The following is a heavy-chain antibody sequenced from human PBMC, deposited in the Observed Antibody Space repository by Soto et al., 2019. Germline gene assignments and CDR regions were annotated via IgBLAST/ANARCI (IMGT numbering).Heavy chain of an antibody. CDR2: IYYSGST. CDR1: GGSISSGGYS. V-gene: IGHV4-30-2*03. J-gene: IGHJ4*02. Sequence: SETLSLTCAVSGGSISSGGYSWSWIRQPPGKGLEWIGSIYYSGSTYYNPSLKSRVTISVDTSKNQFSLKLSSVTAADTAVYYCARHRSYYDSSGYYPNNFDYWGQGTLVTVSS. CDR3: ARHRSYYDSSGYYPNNFDY. D-gene: IGHD3-22*01.